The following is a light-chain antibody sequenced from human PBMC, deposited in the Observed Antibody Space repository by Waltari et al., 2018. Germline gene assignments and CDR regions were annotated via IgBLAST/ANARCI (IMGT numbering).Light chain of an antibody. Sequence: EIVLTQSPGTLSLSPGERATLSCRASQSVSNNYLAWYRQEPGQPPRLLIFDASSRATGIPDRFSGSGSGTDFTLTISRLEPEDFAVYYYQQYGSFPYTFGQGTKLE. J-gene: IGKJ2*01. CDR3: QQYGSFPYT. V-gene: IGKV3-20*01. CDR2: DAS. CDR1: QSVSNNY.